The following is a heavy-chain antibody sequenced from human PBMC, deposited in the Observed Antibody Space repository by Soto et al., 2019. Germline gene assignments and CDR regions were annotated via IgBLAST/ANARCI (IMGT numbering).Heavy chain of an antibody. CDR3: ARGGWKLFDY. D-gene: IGHD6-19*01. CDR2: IYYGGST. V-gene: IGHV4-61*05. J-gene: IGHJ4*02. Sequence: SETLSLTCIVSGGSISSSSYSWGWIRQPPGKGPEWIGYIYYGGSTNYNPSLKSRVTISVDTSKNQFSLKLSSVTAADTAVYYCARGGWKLFDYWGQGTLVTVSS. CDR1: GGSISSSSYS.